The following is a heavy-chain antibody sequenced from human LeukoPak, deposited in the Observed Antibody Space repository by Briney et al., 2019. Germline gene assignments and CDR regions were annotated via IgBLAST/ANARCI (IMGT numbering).Heavy chain of an antibody. Sequence: GGSLRLSCAASGFTFSSYSMNWVRQAPGKGLEWVSSISSSSSYIYYADSVKGRFTISRDNAKNSLYLQMNSLRADDTAVYYCARGGDKGRDGHNGPIDYWGQGTLVTVSS. CDR2: ISSSSSYI. D-gene: IGHD5-24*01. V-gene: IGHV3-21*01. CDR1: GFTFSSYS. CDR3: ARGGDKGRDGHNGPIDY. J-gene: IGHJ4*02.